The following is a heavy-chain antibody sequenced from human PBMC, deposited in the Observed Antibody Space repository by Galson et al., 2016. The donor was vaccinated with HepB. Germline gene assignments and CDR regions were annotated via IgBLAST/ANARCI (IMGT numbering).Heavy chain of an antibody. Sequence: SLRLSCAASGFTFRTYDMHWVRQTKTKGLEWVSAIGTAGDTYYPDSVKGRFTISRENAKNSLYLQMNSLRAGDTAVYYCARGPYRRSSFYYGMDVWGQGNTVTVSS. V-gene: IGHV3-13*01. CDR1: GFTFRTYD. D-gene: IGHD3-10*01. CDR2: IGTAGDT. J-gene: IGHJ6*02. CDR3: ARGPYRRSSFYYGMDV.